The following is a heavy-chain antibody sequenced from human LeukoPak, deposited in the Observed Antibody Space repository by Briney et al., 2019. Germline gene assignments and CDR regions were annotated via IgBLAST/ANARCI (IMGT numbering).Heavy chain of an antibody. CDR1: GFTFSSYS. CDR2: ISSSSSYI. CDR3: ARVAEWFQTGAFDY. Sequence: GGSLTLSCAASGFTFSSYSMNWVRQAPGKELEGVSSISSSSSYIYYADSVKGRFTISRDNAKNSLYPQMNSLGAEDTAVYYCARVAEWFQTGAFDYWGQGTLVTVSS. V-gene: IGHV3-21*01. D-gene: IGHD3-3*01. J-gene: IGHJ4*02.